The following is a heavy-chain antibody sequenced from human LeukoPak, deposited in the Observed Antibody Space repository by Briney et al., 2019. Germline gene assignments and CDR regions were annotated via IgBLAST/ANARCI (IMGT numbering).Heavy chain of an antibody. V-gene: IGHV4-34*01. D-gene: IGHD6-6*01. CDR2: VNQSGST. Sequence: SETLSLTCAVYGGSFSDYYWSWLRRPPGKGLEWLGEVNQSGSTSYNPSLKRRVTISVDTSKNQFSLKVNSVTAADTAVYYCARGQIGARLQVWGQGTLVTVSS. J-gene: IGHJ4*02. CDR3: ARGQIGARLQV. CDR1: GGSFSDYY.